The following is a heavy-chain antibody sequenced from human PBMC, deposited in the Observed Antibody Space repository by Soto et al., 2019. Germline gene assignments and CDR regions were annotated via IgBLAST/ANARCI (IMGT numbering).Heavy chain of an antibody. CDR2: INPNSGGT. Sequence: ASVKVSCKASGYTFTGYYMHWVRQAPGQGLEWMGWINPNSGGTNYAQKFQGWVTMTRDTSISTAYMELSRLRSDDTAVYYCARSGGWVAAAFDAFDICGQRTTVTVS. J-gene: IGHJ3*02. D-gene: IGHD6-25*01. V-gene: IGHV1-2*04. CDR1: GYTFTGYY. CDR3: ARSGGWVAAAFDAFDI.